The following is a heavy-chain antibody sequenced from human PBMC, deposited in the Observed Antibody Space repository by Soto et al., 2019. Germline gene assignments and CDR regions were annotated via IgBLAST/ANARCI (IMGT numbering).Heavy chain of an antibody. CDR3: VRDWAGAYGRGWFGS. J-gene: IGHJ5*01. D-gene: IGHD2-21*01. CDR1: GDSISRGGYY. CDR2: IYHSGST. Sequence: QVQLQESGPGLVKPSQTLSLSCTVSGDSISRGGYYWNWIRQHPRKGLEWIGYIYHSGSTNYNPSHKRRVTITVNTSKNQLSLELTNVTAADTSVYYGVRDWAGAYGRGWFGSWGQGILVTVSS. V-gene: IGHV4-31*03.